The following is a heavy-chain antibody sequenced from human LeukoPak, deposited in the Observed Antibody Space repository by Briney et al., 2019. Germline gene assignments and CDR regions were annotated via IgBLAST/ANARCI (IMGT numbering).Heavy chain of an antibody. CDR1: GGSISSSSYY. CDR3: ARVQSQTTVAAPDY. CDR2: IYYSGST. J-gene: IGHJ4*02. Sequence: SETLSLTCTVSGGSISSSSYYWSWIRQHPGKGLEWIGYIYYSGSTYYNPSLKSRVTISVDTSKNQFSLRLSSVTAADTAVYYCARVQSQTTVAAPDYWGQGTLVTVSS. V-gene: IGHV4-31*03. D-gene: IGHD2-15*01.